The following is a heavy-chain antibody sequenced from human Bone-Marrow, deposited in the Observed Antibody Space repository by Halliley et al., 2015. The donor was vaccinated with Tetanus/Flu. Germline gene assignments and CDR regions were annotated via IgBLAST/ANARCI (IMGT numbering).Heavy chain of an antibody. J-gene: IGHJ5*02. Sequence: IGSIYYSGGPLYNPSLKSRVTISVDTSKNQFSLKMSSVTVADTAVYFCARHVGYDGDHDTIDPWGQGTLVTVSS. CDR3: ARHVGYDGDHDTIDP. D-gene: IGHD4-17*01. CDR2: IYYSGGP. V-gene: IGHV4-39*01.